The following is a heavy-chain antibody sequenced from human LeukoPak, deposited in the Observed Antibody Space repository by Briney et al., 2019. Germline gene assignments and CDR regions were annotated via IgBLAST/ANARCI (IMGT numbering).Heavy chain of an antibody. CDR3: AAENGGRVVGDDPFDI. D-gene: IGHD3-22*01. V-gene: IGHV3-23*01. CDR2: ISVYSEKI. J-gene: IGHJ3*02. Sequence: GGSLRLSCAASGFTSNNYAINWVRQAPGKGLEWVSGISVYSEKIKYADSVKGRFTISKDNSKNTVDLQMSSLRFDDTAVYYCAAENGGRVVGDDPFDIWGQGTMVTVSA. CDR1: GFTSNNYA.